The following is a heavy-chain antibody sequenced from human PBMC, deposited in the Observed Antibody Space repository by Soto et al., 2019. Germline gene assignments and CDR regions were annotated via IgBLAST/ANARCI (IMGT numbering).Heavy chain of an antibody. CDR2: INHSGST. D-gene: IGHD2-2*01. CDR3: ARGTLGYCSSTSCYYYYMDV. Sequence: SETLSLTCAVYGGSFSGYYWSWIRQPPGKGLEWIGEINHSGSTNYNPSLKSRVTISVDTSKNQFSLKLSSVTAADTAVYYCARGTLGYCSSTSCYYYYMDVWGKGTTVTVSS. CDR1: GGSFSGYY. V-gene: IGHV4-34*01. J-gene: IGHJ6*03.